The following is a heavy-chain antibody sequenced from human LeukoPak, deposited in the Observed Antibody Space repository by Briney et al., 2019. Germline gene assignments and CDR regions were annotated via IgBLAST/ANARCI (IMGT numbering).Heavy chain of an antibody. Sequence: PGGSLRRSCVASGLSFTDHAMHWVRQAPGKGLEWVSLISANGDNIQYIDSVKGRFTISRDNSKNSLYLQINSLTAEDTAFYYCAKGTGPGAYLVDFWGQGTLVTVSS. V-gene: IGHV3-43*02. CDR1: GLSFTDHA. CDR3: AKGTGPGAYLVDF. J-gene: IGHJ4*02. CDR2: ISANGDNI. D-gene: IGHD3-10*01.